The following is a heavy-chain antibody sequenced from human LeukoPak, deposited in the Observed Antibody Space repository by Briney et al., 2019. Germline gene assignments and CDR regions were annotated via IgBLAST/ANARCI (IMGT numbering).Heavy chain of an antibody. Sequence: PSETLSLTCTVSGGSISSNYWSWIRQPPGKGLEWIGYIYTSGSTNYNPSLKSRVTISVDTSKNQFSLKLSSVTAADTAVYYCAREDERFESGSYIRVYDYWGQGTLVTVSS. CDR3: AREDERFESGSYIRVYDY. J-gene: IGHJ4*02. V-gene: IGHV4-59*01. CDR1: GGSISSNY. CDR2: IYTSGST. D-gene: IGHD1-26*01.